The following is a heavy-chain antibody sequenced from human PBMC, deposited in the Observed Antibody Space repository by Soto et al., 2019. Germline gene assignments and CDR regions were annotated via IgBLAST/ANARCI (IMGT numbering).Heavy chain of an antibody. V-gene: IGHV3-30*18. D-gene: IGHD2-15*01. CDR2: ISYDGSNK. CDR3: AKDPRDIVVVVAALTNYSMDV. CDR1: GFTFSSYG. J-gene: IGHJ6*02. Sequence: GGSLRLSCAASGFTFSSYGMHWVRQAPGKGLEWVAVISYDGSNKYYADSVKGRFTISRDNSKNTLYLQMNSLRAEDTAVYYCAKDPRDIVVVVAALTNYSMDVWGQGTTVTVSS.